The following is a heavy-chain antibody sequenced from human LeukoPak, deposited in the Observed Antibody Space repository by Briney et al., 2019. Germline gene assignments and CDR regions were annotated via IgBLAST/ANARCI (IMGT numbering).Heavy chain of an antibody. CDR2: IYYSGST. D-gene: IGHD2-15*01. V-gene: IGHV4-31*03. Sequence: PSQTLSLTCTVSGGSISSGGYYWSWIRQHPGKGLEWIGYIYYSGSTYYNPSLKSRVTISVDTSKNQFSLKLSSVTAADTAVYYCARADCSGGSCLWMYYFDYWGQGTLVTVSS. CDR1: GGSISSGGYY. CDR3: ARADCSGGSCLWMYYFDY. J-gene: IGHJ4*02.